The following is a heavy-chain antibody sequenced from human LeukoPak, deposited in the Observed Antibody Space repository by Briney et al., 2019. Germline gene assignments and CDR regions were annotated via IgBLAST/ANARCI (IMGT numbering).Heavy chain of an antibody. CDR3: AKDELGWFDP. CDR1: GFTFDDYA. J-gene: IGHJ5*02. Sequence: GGSLRLSCAASGFTFDDYAMHWVRQAPGQGLEWVSGISWNSGSIGYADSVKGRFTISRDNAKNSLYLQMNSLRAEDTALYYCAKDELGWFDPWGQGTLVTVCS. CDR2: ISWNSGSI. V-gene: IGHV3-9*01. D-gene: IGHD1-7*01.